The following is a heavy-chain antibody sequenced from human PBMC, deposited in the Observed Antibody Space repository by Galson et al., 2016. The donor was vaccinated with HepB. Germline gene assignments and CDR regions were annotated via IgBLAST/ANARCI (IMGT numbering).Heavy chain of an antibody. J-gene: IGHJ5*02. V-gene: IGHV4-61*01. CDR3: ARGLYYDFWSGYSWFDP. D-gene: IGHD3-3*01. CDR2: ISFGGST. CDR1: GTSISSNNYY. Sequence: SETLSLTCNVSGTSISSNNYYWNWIRQTPGKGLEWIAYISFGGSTNYNPSLKSRVTISVDTSKNQFSLRLSSVTAADPAVYFCARGLYYDFWSGYSWFDPWGQGTLVTVSS.